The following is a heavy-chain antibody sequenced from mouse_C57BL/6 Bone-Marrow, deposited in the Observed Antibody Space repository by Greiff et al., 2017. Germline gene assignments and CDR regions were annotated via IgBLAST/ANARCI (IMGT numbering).Heavy chain of an antibody. D-gene: IGHD2-3*01. CDR1: GFNIKDDY. CDR3: TTSPDGYYCLFAY. V-gene: IGHV14-4*01. CDR2: IDPENGDT. J-gene: IGHJ3*01. Sequence: EVQLQQSGAELVRPGASVKLSCTASGFNIKDDYMHWVKQRPEQGLEWIGWIDPENGDTEYASKFQGKATITADTSSNTAYLQLSSLTSEDTAVYYCTTSPDGYYCLFAYWGQGTLVTVSA.